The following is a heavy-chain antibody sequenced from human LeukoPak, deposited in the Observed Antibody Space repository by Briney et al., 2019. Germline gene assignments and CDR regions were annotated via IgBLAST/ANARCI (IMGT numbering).Heavy chain of an antibody. CDR3: AALVVSVTWYFDL. J-gene: IGHJ2*01. CDR1: GFTFSNYP. CDR2: ISYDGNNE. D-gene: IGHD2-15*01. V-gene: IGHV3-30-3*01. Sequence: GGSLRLSCVASGFTFSNYPMHWVRQAPGKGLEWVAAISYDGNNEYYVGSLKGRFTISRDNSENTLLLQMNSLRAEDTAVYYCAALVVSVTWYFDLWGRGTLVTVSS.